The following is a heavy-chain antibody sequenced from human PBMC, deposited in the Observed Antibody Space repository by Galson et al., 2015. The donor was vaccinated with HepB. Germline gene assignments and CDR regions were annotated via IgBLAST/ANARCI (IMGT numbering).Heavy chain of an antibody. CDR3: TTQESVLYSDTSGYYHYYYGMDV. J-gene: IGHJ6*02. CDR1: GFTFRNTW. V-gene: IGHV3-15*01. CDR2: IKSKTDGGTT. Sequence: SLRLSCAASGFTFRNTWMNWVRQAPGMGLEWIGRIKSKTDGGTTDYAAPVKGRFTFSRDDSKNTLYLQMNSLKTEDTAVYYCTTQESVLYSDTSGYYHYYYGMDVWGQGTTVTVSS. D-gene: IGHD3-22*01.